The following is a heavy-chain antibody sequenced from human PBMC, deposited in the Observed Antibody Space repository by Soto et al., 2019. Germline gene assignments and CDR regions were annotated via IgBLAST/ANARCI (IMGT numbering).Heavy chain of an antibody. D-gene: IGHD3-10*01. Sequence: SETLSLTCAVSGDSLSGSNWWSWVRQPPGKGLEWIGEIYYSGSTYYNPSLKSRVTISVDTSKNQFSLKLSSVTAADTAVYYCARAIGWFGELLGGYYFDYWGQGTLVTVSS. V-gene: IGHV4-4*02. J-gene: IGHJ4*02. CDR3: ARAIGWFGELLGGYYFDY. CDR1: GDSLSGSNW. CDR2: IYYSGST.